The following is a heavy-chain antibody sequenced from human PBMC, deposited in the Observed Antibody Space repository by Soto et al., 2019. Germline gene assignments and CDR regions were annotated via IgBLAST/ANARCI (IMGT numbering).Heavy chain of an antibody. J-gene: IGHJ3*02. V-gene: IGHV1-46*01. Sequence: ASVKVSCKASGYTFTIYYMHWLRLTPEKGLEWMGIINPSCGRTSYAQKFQGRVTMTADKSTSTAYMELSSLRSEDTAVYYCARSYDYVWGSYRFSDAFDIWGQGTMVTVSS. CDR2: INPSCGRT. CDR3: ARSYDYVWGSYRFSDAFDI. CDR1: GYTFTIYY. D-gene: IGHD3-16*02.